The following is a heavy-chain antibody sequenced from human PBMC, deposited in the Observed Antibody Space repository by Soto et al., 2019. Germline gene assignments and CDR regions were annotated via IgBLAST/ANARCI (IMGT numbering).Heavy chain of an antibody. Sequence: VKVSCKASGYTFTSYDINWVRQATGQGLEWMGWMNPNSGNTGYAQKFQGRVTMTRNASISTAYMELSSLRSEDTAVYYCARMADYDFWSGYYPDYGMDVWGQGTTVTVSS. CDR1: GYTFTSYD. V-gene: IGHV1-8*01. CDR2: MNPNSGNT. D-gene: IGHD3-3*01. J-gene: IGHJ6*02. CDR3: ARMADYDFWSGYYPDYGMDV.